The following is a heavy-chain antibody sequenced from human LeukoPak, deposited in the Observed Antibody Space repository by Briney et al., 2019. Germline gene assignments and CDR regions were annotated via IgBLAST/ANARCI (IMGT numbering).Heavy chain of an antibody. CDR2: IWYDGSNK. D-gene: IGHD6-19*01. Sequence: GGSLRLSXTASGFAFGDYAMSWVRQAPGKGLEWVAVIWYDGSNKYYADSVKGRFTISRDNSKNTLYLQMNSLRAEDTAVYYCAKDHSSGWSLDYWGQGTLVTVSS. CDR1: GFAFGDYA. J-gene: IGHJ4*02. V-gene: IGHV3-33*06. CDR3: AKDHSSGWSLDY.